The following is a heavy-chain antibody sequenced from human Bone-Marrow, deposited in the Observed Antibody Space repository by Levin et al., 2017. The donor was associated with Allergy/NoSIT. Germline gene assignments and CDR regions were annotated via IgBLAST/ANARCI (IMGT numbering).Heavy chain of an antibody. J-gene: IGHJ4*02. V-gene: IGHV3-48*03. CDR3: ARDWDTGDYVRLDY. D-gene: IGHD4-17*01. Sequence: SCAASGFTFSSYEMNWVRQAPGKGLEWVSYISSNGRRINYADSVKGRFSISRDNAKNSLYLQMNSLRAEDTAVYYCARDWDTGDYVRLDYWGQGTLVTVSS. CDR2: ISSNGRRI. CDR1: GFTFSSYE.